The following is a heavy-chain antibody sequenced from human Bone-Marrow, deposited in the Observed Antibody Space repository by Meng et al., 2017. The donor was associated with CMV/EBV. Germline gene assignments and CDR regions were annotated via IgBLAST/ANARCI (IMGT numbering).Heavy chain of an antibody. CDR1: GGTFSSYA. Sequence: SVNVSCKASGGTFSSYAISWVRQAPGQGLEWMGGIIPIFGTANYAQKFQGRVTITTDESTSTAYMELSSLRSEDTAVYYCARDLYQLGWFDPWGQGTRVTCSS. CDR3: ARDLYQLGWFDP. D-gene: IGHD2-2*01. J-gene: IGHJ5*02. CDR2: IIPIFGTA. V-gene: IGHV1-69*05.